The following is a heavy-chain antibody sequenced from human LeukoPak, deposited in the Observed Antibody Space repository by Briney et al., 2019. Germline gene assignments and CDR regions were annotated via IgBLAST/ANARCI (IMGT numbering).Heavy chain of an antibody. V-gene: IGHV3-30*18. J-gene: IGHJ6*02. Sequence: AGGSLRLSCAASGFTFSSYGMHWVRQAPGKGLEWVAVISYDGSNKYYADSVKGRFTISRDNSKNTLYLQMNSLRAEDTAVYYCAKDLLLWFGELSYDMDVWGQGTTVTVSS. CDR3: AKDLLLWFGELSYDMDV. CDR1: GFTFSSYG. CDR2: ISYDGSNK. D-gene: IGHD3-10*01.